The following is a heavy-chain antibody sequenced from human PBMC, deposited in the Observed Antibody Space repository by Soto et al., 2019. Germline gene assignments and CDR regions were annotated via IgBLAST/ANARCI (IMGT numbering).Heavy chain of an antibody. J-gene: IGHJ6*02. D-gene: IGHD2-15*01. V-gene: IGHV4-39*01. CDR1: GYSVSSSDYY. CDR2: MFYSGLT. Sequence: KASETLSLTCSVSGYSVSSSDYYWAWIRQPPGKGLEWIGSMFYSGLTYYNASLKNRVTLSVYMCKNHFSVRLNSVTAADTAVYYCAPLTVSLSGPYGIHVWGQGTTVTVS. CDR3: APLTVSLSGPYGIHV.